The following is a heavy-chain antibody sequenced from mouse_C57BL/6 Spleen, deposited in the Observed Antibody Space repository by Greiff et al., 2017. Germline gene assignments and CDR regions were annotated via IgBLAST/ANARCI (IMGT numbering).Heavy chain of an antibody. CDR3: ERRGRSLRWFDY. Sequence: QVQLQQPGTDLVKPGASVKLSCTASGYTFTSYWMHWVKQRPGQGLEWIGNINPSNGGTNYNEKFKSKATLTVDKSSSTAYMQLSSLTSEDSAVYDCERRGRSLRWFDYWGQGTTVTVSS. D-gene: IGHD1-1*01. CDR1: GYTFTSYW. J-gene: IGHJ2*01. CDR2: INPSNGGT. V-gene: IGHV1-53*01.